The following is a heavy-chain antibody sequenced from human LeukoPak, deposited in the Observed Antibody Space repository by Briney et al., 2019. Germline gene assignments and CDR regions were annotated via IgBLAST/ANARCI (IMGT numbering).Heavy chain of an antibody. CDR2: ISAYNGNT. CDR3: AAPGGRYCSGGSCFDDAFDI. J-gene: IGHJ3*02. Sequence: ASVKVSCKASGYTFTSYGISWVRQAPGQGLEWMGWISAYNGNTNYAQKLQGRVTMTTDTSTSTAYMELRSLRSDDTAVYYCAAPGGRYCSGGSCFDDAFDIWGQGTMVTVSS. V-gene: IGHV1-18*01. CDR1: GYTFTSYG. D-gene: IGHD2-15*01.